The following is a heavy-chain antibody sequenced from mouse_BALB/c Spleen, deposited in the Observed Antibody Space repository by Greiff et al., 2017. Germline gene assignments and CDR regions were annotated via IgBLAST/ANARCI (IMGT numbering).Heavy chain of an antibody. CDR2: INPDSSTI. J-gene: IGHJ3*01. D-gene: IGHD2-1*01. CDR1: GFDFSRYW. V-gene: IGHV4-1*02. Sequence: EVKLVESGGGLVQPGGSLKLSCAASGFDFSRYWMSWVRQAPGKGLEWIGEINPDSSTINYTPSLKDKFIISRDNAKNTLYLQMSKVRSEDTALYYCARRGNYRLFAYWGQGTLVTVSA. CDR3: ARRGNYRLFAY.